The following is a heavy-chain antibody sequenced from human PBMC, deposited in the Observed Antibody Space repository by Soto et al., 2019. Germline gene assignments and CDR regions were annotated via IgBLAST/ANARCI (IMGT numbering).Heavy chain of an antibody. CDR1: GFTFSSYS. CDR2: ISSSSSTI. CDR3: ARVFPYWSGGSCYSPHY. Sequence: EVQLVESGGGLVQPGGSLRLSCAASGFTFSSYSMNWVRQAPGTGLEWVSYISSSSSTIYYADSVKGRFTISRDNAKNSRYLQMNSLRAEDTAVYYCARVFPYWSGGSCYSPHYWGQGTLVTVSS. D-gene: IGHD2-15*01. J-gene: IGHJ4*02. V-gene: IGHV3-48*01.